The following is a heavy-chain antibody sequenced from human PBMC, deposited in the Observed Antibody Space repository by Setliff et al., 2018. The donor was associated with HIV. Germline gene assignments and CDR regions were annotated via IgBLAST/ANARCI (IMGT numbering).Heavy chain of an antibody. J-gene: IGHJ4*02. Sequence: SETLSLTCTVSGGSMNSENNHWGWFRQPAGKGLEWIGRFTNRGSTDYNPSLKSRVTITVDRSKNQFSLVLSSVAAADTAVYYCAREIYGGNSRPFDSWGQGTLVTVSS. CDR3: AREIYGGNSRPFDS. CDR1: GGSMNSENNH. V-gene: IGHV4-61*10. D-gene: IGHD4-17*01. CDR2: FTNRGST.